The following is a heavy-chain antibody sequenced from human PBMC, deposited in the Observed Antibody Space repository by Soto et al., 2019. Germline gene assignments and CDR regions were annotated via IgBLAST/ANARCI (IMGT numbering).Heavy chain of an antibody. CDR3: ARYHQRTLAY. Sequence: QVQLVQSGAEVKKPGASVKVSCKASGYTFTGYYMHCVRQAPGQGLEWMGWINPNSGGTNYAQTFQGWVTTTRDTDSGTADMVLSRLRSDDTAVYYWARYHQRTLAYWCQGALVTDSS. J-gene: IGHJ4*02. CDR2: INPNSGGT. V-gene: IGHV1-2*04. D-gene: IGHD2-2*01. CDR1: GYTFTGYY.